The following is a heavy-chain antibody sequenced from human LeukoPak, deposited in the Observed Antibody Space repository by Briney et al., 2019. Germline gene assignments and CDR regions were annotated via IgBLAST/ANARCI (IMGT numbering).Heavy chain of an antibody. D-gene: IGHD2-21*02. CDR3: AREVVTGAFDI. V-gene: IGHV4-59*01. Sequence: SETLSLTCTLSGGSMSSYYWSWLRQPPGKGLEWVDYIYFGGNSKYNPSLKSRVTISADISKNQFSLNLNSVTGADTAVYYCAREVVTGAFDIWGQGTMVTVPS. CDR1: GGSMSSYY. J-gene: IGHJ3*02. CDR2: IYFGGNS.